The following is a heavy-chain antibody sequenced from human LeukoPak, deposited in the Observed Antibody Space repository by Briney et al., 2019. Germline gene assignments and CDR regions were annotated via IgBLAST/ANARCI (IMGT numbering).Heavy chain of an antibody. CDR1: GYTFTSYG. D-gene: IGHD1-26*01. V-gene: IGHV1-18*01. Sequence: ASVKVSCKASGYTFTSYGISWVRQAPGQGLEWMGWISAYNGNTNYAQKLQGRVTMTTDTSTSTAYVELRSLRSDDTAVYYCARDGGSYFLDYWGQGTLVTVSS. J-gene: IGHJ4*02. CDR3: ARDGGSYFLDY. CDR2: ISAYNGNT.